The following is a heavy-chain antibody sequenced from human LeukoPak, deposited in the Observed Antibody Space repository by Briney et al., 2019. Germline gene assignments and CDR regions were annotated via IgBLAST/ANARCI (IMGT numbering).Heavy chain of an antibody. D-gene: IGHD2-15*01. V-gene: IGHV3-33*08. Sequence: GGSLRLSCAASGFTFSSYAMSWVRQAPGKGLEWVAVIWYDGSNRYYADSVKGRFTISRDTSKNTLYLQMNSLRAEDTAVYYCAREADCSGGSCYRGAFDIWGQGTMITVSS. J-gene: IGHJ3*02. CDR2: IWYDGSNR. CDR1: GFTFSSYA. CDR3: AREADCSGGSCYRGAFDI.